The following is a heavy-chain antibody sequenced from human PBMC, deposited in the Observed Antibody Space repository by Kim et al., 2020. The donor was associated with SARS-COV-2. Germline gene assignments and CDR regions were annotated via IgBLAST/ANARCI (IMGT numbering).Heavy chain of an antibody. V-gene: IGHV3-74*01. J-gene: IGHJ6*02. Sequence: GGSLRLSCAASGFTFSSYWMHWVRQAPGKGLVWVSRINSDGSSTSYADSVKGRFTISRDNAKNTLYLQMNSLRAEDTAVYYCARDWRGLLAQSGKGMDVWGQGTTVTVSS. CDR3: ARDWRGLLAQSGKGMDV. CDR1: GFTFSSYW. D-gene: IGHD3-10*01. CDR2: INSDGSST.